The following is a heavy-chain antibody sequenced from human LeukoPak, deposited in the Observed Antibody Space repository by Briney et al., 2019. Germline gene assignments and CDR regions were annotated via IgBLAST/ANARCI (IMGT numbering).Heavy chain of an antibody. CDR2: FDPEDGET. Sequence: ASVKVSCKVSGYSLSELSMHWVRQAPGKGLEWMGGFDPEDGETLYTQKFQGRVTMTRDTSTSTVYMELSSLRFEDTAVYYCARDLAQYYYYYYYMDVWGKGTTVTVSS. CDR3: ARDLAQYYYYYYYMDV. J-gene: IGHJ6*03. V-gene: IGHV1-24*01. D-gene: IGHD3-3*02. CDR1: GYSLSELS.